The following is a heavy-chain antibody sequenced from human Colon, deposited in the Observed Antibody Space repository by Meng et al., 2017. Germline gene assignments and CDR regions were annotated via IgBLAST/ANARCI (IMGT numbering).Heavy chain of an antibody. V-gene: IGHV4-61*08. J-gene: IGHJ5*02. CDR1: GGSVSSGDYY. CDR3: ARVNGDFDEAWFDP. Sequence: QGRLQVSGPGLVRPSETLSLTCTVSGGSVSSGDYYRSWIRQPPGKGLEWLGYVYYTGNTNYNPSLKNRVTISLDTSNNQFSLKLTSMTAADAAIYYCARVNGDFDEAWFDPWGQGTLVPSPQ. D-gene: IGHD2-21*02. CDR2: VYYTGNT.